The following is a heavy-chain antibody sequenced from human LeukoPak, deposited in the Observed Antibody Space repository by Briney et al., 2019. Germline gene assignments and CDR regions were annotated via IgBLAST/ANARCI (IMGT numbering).Heavy chain of an antibody. CDR3: ARRATMVRRSWFDP. D-gene: IGHD3-10*01. J-gene: IGHJ5*02. CDR1: GASISSYY. Sequence: PSETLSLTCTVSGASISSYYWSWIRQPAGKALEWIGRIYVTGSTTYNPSLESRVTMSLDTSKNHFSLKLRSVTAADTAVYYCARRATMVRRSWFDPWGQGTLVTVSS. CDR2: IYVTGST. V-gene: IGHV4-4*07.